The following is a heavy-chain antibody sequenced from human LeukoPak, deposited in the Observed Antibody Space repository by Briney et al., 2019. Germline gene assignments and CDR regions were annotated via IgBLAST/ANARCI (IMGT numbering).Heavy chain of an antibody. J-gene: IGHJ4*02. CDR2: ISGSTGTT. Sequence: GGSLRLSCAASGFTFTTYAMTWVRQAPGKGLEWVSAISGSTGTTYYADSVKGRFTVSRDSSKNTLYLQMNSLGAEDTTVYYCAKINSRDGYDYDSFDYWGQGTLVTVSS. D-gene: IGHD5-24*01. V-gene: IGHV3-23*01. CDR1: GFTFTTYA. CDR3: AKINSRDGYDYDSFDY.